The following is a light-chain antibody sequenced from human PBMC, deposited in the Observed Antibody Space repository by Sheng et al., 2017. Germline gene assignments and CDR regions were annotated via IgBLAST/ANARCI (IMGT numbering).Light chain of an antibody. CDR3: QQYNNWPQT. Sequence: EIVMTQSPATLSVSPGERATLSCRASQSVSFNLAWYQQRPGQPPRLLIYGASTRATAFPARFSASGSGTEFTLTISSLQSEDFAVYYCQQYNNWPQTFGQGTKVEIK. CDR2: GAS. V-gene: IGKV3-15*01. CDR1: QSVSFN. J-gene: IGKJ1*01.